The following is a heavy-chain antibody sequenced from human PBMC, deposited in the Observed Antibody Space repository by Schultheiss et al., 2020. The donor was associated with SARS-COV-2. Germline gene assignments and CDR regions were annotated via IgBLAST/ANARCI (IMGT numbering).Heavy chain of an antibody. CDR2: ISGSGGST. CDR3: AKDRMATMLFDY. Sequence: GGSLRLSCAASGFTFSSYWMHWVRQAPGKGLVWVSAISGSGGSTYYADSVKGRFTISRDNSKNTLYLQMNSLRAEDTAVYYCAKDRMATMLFDYWGQGTLSLTVSS. V-gene: IGHV3-23*01. CDR1: GFTFSSYW. D-gene: IGHD5-24*01. J-gene: IGHJ4*02.